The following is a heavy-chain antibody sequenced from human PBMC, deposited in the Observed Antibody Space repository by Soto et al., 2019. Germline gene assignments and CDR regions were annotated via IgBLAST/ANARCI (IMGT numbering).Heavy chain of an antibody. V-gene: IGHV3-30*18. Sequence: QVQLVESGGGVVQPGGSLRLSCAASGFTFSVYGMHWVRQAPGKGLEWVAVISHEGSSKHYADSVQGRFTISRDNARNTVSLLMNSVSAEDRAIYYCAKTIPTSGVSPRGRVAFLDSWGQGTLVTVSS. CDR2: ISHEGSSK. CDR3: AKTIPTSGVSPRGRVAFLDS. J-gene: IGHJ4*02. D-gene: IGHD3-3*01. CDR1: GFTFSVYG.